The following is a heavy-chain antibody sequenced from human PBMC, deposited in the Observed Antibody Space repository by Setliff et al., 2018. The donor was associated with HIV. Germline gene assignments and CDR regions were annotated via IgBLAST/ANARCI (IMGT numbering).Heavy chain of an antibody. J-gene: IGHJ4*02. Sequence: SETLSLTCSVTGDSDNNGGFFWNWIRQTPGKGLEWIGNVYYRGSTKYNPSLKSRVTLSVDTSKNQFDLKVNSVTAADTAVYYCARGTLNYLDYWGQGALVTVSS. CDR1: GDSDNNGGFF. V-gene: IGHV4-61*08. CDR2: VYYRGST. CDR3: ARGTLNYLDY. D-gene: IGHD2-8*01.